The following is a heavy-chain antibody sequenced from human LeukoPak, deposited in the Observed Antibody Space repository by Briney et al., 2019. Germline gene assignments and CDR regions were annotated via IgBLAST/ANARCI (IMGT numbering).Heavy chain of an antibody. D-gene: IGHD6-13*01. Sequence: GGSLRLSCAASGFTFSSYSMNWVRQAPGKGLEWVSYISSSSSTIYYADSVKGRFTISRDNAKNSLYLQMNSLRAEDTAVYYCAREGKYSSSLTDYWGQGTLVTVSS. CDR2: ISSSSSTI. V-gene: IGHV3-48*04. CDR3: AREGKYSSSLTDY. CDR1: GFTFSSYS. J-gene: IGHJ4*02.